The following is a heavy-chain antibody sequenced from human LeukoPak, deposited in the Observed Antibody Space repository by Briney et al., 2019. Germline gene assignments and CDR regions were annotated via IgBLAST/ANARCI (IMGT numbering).Heavy chain of an antibody. CDR1: GFTFSSYG. J-gene: IGHJ6*03. V-gene: IGHV3-30*02. CDR3: AKDRCSNGIGCYYYYMDV. CDR2: IRYDGSNK. Sequence: GGSLRLSCAASGFTFSSYGMHWVRQAPGRGLEWVAFIRYDGSNKYYADSVKGRFTISRDNSKNTLYLHVNSLRPEDTAVYYCAKDRCSNGIGCYYYYMDVWGKGTTVTISS. D-gene: IGHD2-8*01.